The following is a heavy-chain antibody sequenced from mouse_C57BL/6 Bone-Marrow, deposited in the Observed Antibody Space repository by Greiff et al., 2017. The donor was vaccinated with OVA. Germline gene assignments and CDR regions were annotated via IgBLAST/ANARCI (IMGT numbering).Heavy chain of an antibody. V-gene: IGHV7-3*01. D-gene: IGHD2-5*01. CDR3: ASTYYSNFPFAY. CDR2: IRNKANGYTT. CDR1: GFTFTDYY. Sequence: EVKLMESGGGLVQPGGSLSLSCAASGFTFTDYYMSWVRQPPGKALEWLGFIRNKANGYTTEYSASVKGRFTISRDNSQIILYLQMNALRAEDSATYYCASTYYSNFPFAYWGQGTLVTVSA. J-gene: IGHJ3*01.